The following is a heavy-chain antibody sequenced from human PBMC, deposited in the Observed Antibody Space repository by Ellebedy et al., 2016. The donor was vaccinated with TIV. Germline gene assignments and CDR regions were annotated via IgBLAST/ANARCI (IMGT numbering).Heavy chain of an antibody. CDR2: IYTSGST. Sequence: SETLSLXCTVSGGSISSYYWSWIRQPAGKGLEWIGRIYTSGSTNYNPSLKSRVTMSVDTSKNQFSLKLSSVTAADTAVYYCARDNPDIVVVPAAETYYYYYMDVWGKGTTVTVSS. CDR3: ARDNPDIVVVPAAETYYYYYMDV. CDR1: GGSISSYY. J-gene: IGHJ6*03. V-gene: IGHV4-4*07. D-gene: IGHD2-2*01.